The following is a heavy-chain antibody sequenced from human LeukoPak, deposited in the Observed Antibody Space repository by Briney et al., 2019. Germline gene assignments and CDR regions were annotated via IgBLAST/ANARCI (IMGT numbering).Heavy chain of an antibody. V-gene: IGHV3-30*02. CDR3: AKDSYYCSDNYPQYYYYMDV. CDR1: GFIFSGHG. D-gene: IGHD4/OR15-4a*01. Sequence: GGSLRLSCAASGFIFSGHGMHWVRQAPGKGLEWVAFIRYDGSDKYYADSVKGRFTISRDNSENTLYLQMSSLRPEDTAVYYCAKDSYYCSDNYPQYYYYMDVWGKGTTVTVSS. CDR2: IRYDGSDK. J-gene: IGHJ6*03.